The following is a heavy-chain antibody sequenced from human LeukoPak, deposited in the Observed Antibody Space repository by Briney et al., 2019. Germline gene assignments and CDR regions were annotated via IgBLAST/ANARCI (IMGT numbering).Heavy chain of an antibody. J-gene: IGHJ6*03. D-gene: IGHD1-26*01. V-gene: IGHV3-30*04. Sequence: GGSLRLSCAASGSTFSTDAMHWVRQAPGEGLEWVAVISDDGSKIYYADSVKGRFTISRDNAKNSLYLQMNSLRAEDTAVYYCARDQIVGATLYYYYYMDVWGKGTTVTVSS. CDR1: GSTFSTDA. CDR3: ARDQIVGATLYYYYYMDV. CDR2: ISDDGSKI.